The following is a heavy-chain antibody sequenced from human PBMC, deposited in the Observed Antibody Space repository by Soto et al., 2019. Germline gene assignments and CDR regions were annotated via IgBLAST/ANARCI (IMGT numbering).Heavy chain of an antibody. Sequence: ASVKVSCKASGYTFTSYYMHWVRHAPGQGLEWMGIINPSGGSTSYAQKFQGRVTMTRDTSTSTVYMELSSLRSEDTAVYYCASHLFWSGPYYGMDVWGQGTTVTVSS. CDR3: ASHLFWSGPYYGMDV. D-gene: IGHD3-3*01. CDR2: INPSGGST. CDR1: GYTFTSYY. V-gene: IGHV1-46*01. J-gene: IGHJ6*02.